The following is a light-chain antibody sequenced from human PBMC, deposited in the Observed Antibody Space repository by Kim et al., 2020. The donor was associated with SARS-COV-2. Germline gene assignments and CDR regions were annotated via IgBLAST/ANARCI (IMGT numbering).Light chain of an antibody. CDR2: AAS. Sequence: DIQMTQSPSSLSASVGDRVTITCRASQSISSYLNWYQQKPGKAPKFLIYAASTLQSGLPSRFSGSGSGTDFTLTISSLQPEDFATYYCQQSYNTPWTFGQGTKVDIK. V-gene: IGKV1-39*01. CDR1: QSISSY. CDR3: QQSYNTPWT. J-gene: IGKJ1*01.